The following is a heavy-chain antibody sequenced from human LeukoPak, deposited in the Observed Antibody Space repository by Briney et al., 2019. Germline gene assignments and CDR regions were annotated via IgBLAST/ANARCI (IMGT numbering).Heavy chain of an antibody. CDR1: GGSFSGYY. D-gene: IGHD1-26*01. CDR2: INHSGST. CDR3: ARIMLSWREFDC. J-gene: IGHJ4*02. Sequence: PSETLSLTCAVYGGSFSGYYWSWIRQPPGKGLEWIGEINHSGSTNHNPSLKSRVTISVDTSKNQFSLKLRSVTAADTAVYYCARIMLSWREFDCWGQVTLVTVSS. V-gene: IGHV4-34*01.